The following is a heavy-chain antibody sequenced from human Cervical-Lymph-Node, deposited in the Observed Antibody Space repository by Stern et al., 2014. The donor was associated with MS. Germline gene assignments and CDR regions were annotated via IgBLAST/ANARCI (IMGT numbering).Heavy chain of an antibody. CDR3: AKDRELVVVTFDS. CDR1: GFTFSDYA. V-gene: IGHV3-23*04. Sequence: VQLVESGGGLVQPGGSLRLSCAASGFTFSDYAMSWVRQAPGKGLEWVSAISLSGGSTFYADSVQGRFTISRDNSKNTLYLQMNSLRAEDTDVYYCAKDRELVVVTFDSWGQGTLVTVSS. J-gene: IGHJ4*02. D-gene: IGHD2-15*01. CDR2: ISLSGGST.